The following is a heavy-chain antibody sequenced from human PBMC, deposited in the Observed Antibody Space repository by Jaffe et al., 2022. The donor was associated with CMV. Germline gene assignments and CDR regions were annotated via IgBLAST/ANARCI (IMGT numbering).Heavy chain of an antibody. J-gene: IGHJ5*02. CDR2: INPNSGGT. CDR3: ARGLGYCSSTSCYRWFDP. CDR1: GYTFTGYY. D-gene: IGHD2-2*01. V-gene: IGHV1-2*02. Sequence: QVQLVQSGAEVKKPGASVKVSCKASGYTFTGYYMHWVRQAPGQGLEWMGWINPNSGGTNYAQKFQGRVTMTRDTSISTAYMELSRLRSDDTAVYYCARGLGYCSSTSCYRWFDPWGQGTLVTVSS.